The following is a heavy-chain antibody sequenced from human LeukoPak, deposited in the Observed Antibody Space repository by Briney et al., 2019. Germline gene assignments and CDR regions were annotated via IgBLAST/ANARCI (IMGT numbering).Heavy chain of an antibody. J-gene: IGHJ4*02. CDR1: GFTVSSNY. CDR3: ASKLTTGY. CDR2: IYSGGTT. Sequence: PGGSLRLSCVVSGFTVSSNYMSWVRQAPGKGLEWVSVIYSGGTTNYADSVKGRFTVYRDNSINTLYLQMNSLRAEDTAVYYCASKLTTGYWGQGTLVTVSS. V-gene: IGHV3-66*01. D-gene: IGHD4-17*01.